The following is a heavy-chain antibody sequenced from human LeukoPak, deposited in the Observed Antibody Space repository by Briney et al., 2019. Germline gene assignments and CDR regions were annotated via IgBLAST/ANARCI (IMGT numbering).Heavy chain of an antibody. J-gene: IGHJ4*02. D-gene: IGHD5-18*01. Sequence: GGSLRLSCAAPGFTVSSNYMSWVRQAPGKGLEWVSVIYSGGSTYYADPVKGRFTISRDNSKNTLYLQMNSLRAEDTAVYYCARVSRNTAMVTYFDYWGQGTLVTVSS. CDR2: IYSGGST. V-gene: IGHV3-53*01. CDR3: ARVSRNTAMVTYFDY. CDR1: GFTVSSNY.